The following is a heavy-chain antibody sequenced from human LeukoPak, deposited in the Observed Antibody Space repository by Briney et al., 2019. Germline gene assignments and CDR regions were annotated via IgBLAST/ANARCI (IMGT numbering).Heavy chain of an antibody. J-gene: IGHJ4*02. CDR1: GGSISSGDYY. CDR3: ARFPDYYYDSSGYYSTLYPLRDY. V-gene: IGHV4-30-4*01. Sequence: SETLSLTCTVSGGSISSGDYYWSWIRQPPGKGLEWIGYIYYSGSTYYNPSLKSRVTISVDTSKNQFSLKLSSVTAADTAVYYCARFPDYYYDSSGYYSTLYPLRDYWGQGTLVTVSS. CDR2: IYYSGST. D-gene: IGHD3-22*01.